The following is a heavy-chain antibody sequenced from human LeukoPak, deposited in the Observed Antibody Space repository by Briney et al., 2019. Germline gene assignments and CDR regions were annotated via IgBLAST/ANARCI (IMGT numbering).Heavy chain of an antibody. D-gene: IGHD3-9*01. J-gene: IGHJ6*02. CDR3: AIEIDWPYYYYGMDV. CDR2: IYSGGST. CDR1: GFTVSSNY. Sequence: PGGSLRLSCAASGFTVSSNYMSWVRQAPGKGLEWVSVIYSGGSTYYADSVKGRFTISRDNSKNTLYLQMNSLRAEDTAVYYCAIEIDWPYYYYGMDVWGQGTTVTVSS. V-gene: IGHV3-66*01.